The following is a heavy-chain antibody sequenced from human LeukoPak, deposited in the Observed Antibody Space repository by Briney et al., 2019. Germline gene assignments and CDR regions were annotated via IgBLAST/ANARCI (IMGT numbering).Heavy chain of an antibody. CDR2: INQDGNRE. CDR3: ATTFPYCSDGTCAL. D-gene: IGHD2-15*01. Sequence: GGSLRLSCTVSGITFSRYWMSGVRQAPGKGLEGVANINQDGNRENYVDSVKGRFSISRDNAKNSLFLQMHSLRAEDTAVYYCATTFPYCSDGTCALGGQGTLVTVSS. V-gene: IGHV3-7*01. CDR1: GITFSRYW. J-gene: IGHJ4*02.